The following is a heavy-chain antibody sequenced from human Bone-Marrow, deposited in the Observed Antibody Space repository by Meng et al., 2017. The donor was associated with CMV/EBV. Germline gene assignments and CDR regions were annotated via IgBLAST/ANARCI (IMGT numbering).Heavy chain of an antibody. D-gene: IGHD3-3*01. CDR1: GFTFSSYA. Sequence: LSLTCAASGFTFSSYAMSWVRQAPGKGLEWVSAISGSGGSTYYADSVKGRFTISRDNSKNTLYLQMNSLRAEDTAVYYCAKQGDDFWSGPRDYWGQGTLVTVSS. J-gene: IGHJ4*02. CDR3: AKQGDDFWSGPRDY. CDR2: ISGSGGST. V-gene: IGHV3-23*01.